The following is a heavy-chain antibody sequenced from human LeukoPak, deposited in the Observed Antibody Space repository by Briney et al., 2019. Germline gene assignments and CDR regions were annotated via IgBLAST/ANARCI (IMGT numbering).Heavy chain of an antibody. Sequence: PSETLSLTCAVYGGSFSGYYWSWIRQPPGKGLEWIGEINHSGSTNYNPSLKSRVTISVDTSKNQFSLKLSSVTAADTAVYYCARSYYGSGAPRFDYWGQGTLVTVPS. D-gene: IGHD3-10*01. V-gene: IGHV4-34*01. CDR1: GGSFSGYY. J-gene: IGHJ4*02. CDR3: ARSYYGSGAPRFDY. CDR2: INHSGST.